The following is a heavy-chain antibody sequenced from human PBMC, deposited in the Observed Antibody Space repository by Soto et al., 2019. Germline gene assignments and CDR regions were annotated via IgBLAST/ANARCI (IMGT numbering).Heavy chain of an antibody. CDR1: GGSISSAGYN. D-gene: IGHD7-27*01. CDR3: AKNWNWGSLVH. J-gene: IGHJ4*02. V-gene: IGHV4-31*03. Sequence: SETLSLTCTVSGGSISSAGYNWSWIRQHPGKGLEWIGYIYYSGSTYYNPSLKSRVTISVDTPKNQFSLKLSSVTAADTAVYYCAKNWNWGSLVHWGQGTLVTVSS. CDR2: IYYSGST.